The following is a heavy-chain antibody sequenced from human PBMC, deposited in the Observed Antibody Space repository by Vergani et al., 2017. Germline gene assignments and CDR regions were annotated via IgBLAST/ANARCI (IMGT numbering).Heavy chain of an antibody. Sequence: QVQLQQWGAGLLKPSETLSLTCAVYGGSFSGYYWSWIRPPPGKGLEWIGEINHSGSTNYNPSLKSRVTISVDTSKNQFSLKLSSLTAADTAVYYCAKALRYFDWLLLGGLDYWGQGTLVTVSS. CDR2: INHSGST. V-gene: IGHV4-34*01. CDR1: GGSFSGYY. CDR3: AKALRYFDWLLLGGLDY. D-gene: IGHD3-9*01. J-gene: IGHJ4*02.